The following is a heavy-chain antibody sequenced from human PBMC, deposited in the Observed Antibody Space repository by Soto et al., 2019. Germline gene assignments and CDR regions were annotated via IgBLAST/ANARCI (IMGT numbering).Heavy chain of an antibody. CDR1: GYSISTVDYF. CDR3: ARGRYCLTGRCFPNWFDS. CDR2: IYKSTTT. V-gene: IGHV4-30-4*01. D-gene: IGHD2-15*01. Sequence: LTCSVSGYSISTVDYFWAWIRQPPGQALEYIGYIYKSTTTYYNPSFESRVAISLDTSKSQFSLNVTSVTAADTAVYFCARGRYCLTGRCFPNWFDSWGQGTLVTVSS. J-gene: IGHJ5*01.